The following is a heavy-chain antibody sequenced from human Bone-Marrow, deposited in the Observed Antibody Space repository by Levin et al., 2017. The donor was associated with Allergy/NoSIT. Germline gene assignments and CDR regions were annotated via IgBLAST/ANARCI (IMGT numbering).Heavy chain of an antibody. CDR1: GISFNLYG. Sequence: GGSLRLSCVASGISFNLYGMTWVRQVPGKGLEWVSSISASSSRAYYADSVKGRFTISRDNSRNTLFLQMNSLRAKDTAVYYCASSAGQQAVYYFDYWGQGALVTVSS. CDR2: ISASSSRA. J-gene: IGHJ4*02. D-gene: IGHD6-13*01. CDR3: ASSAGQQAVYYFDY. V-gene: IGHV3-23*01.